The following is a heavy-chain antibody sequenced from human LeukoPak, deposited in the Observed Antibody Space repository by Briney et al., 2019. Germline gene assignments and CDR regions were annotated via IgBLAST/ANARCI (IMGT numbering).Heavy chain of an antibody. Sequence: SVKVSCKASGGTFSSYAISWVRQAPGQGLEWMGGMIPIFGTANYAQKFQGRVTITTDESTSTAYMELSSLRSEDTAVYYCARAARIIGVPAAPTRTLLHFDYWGQGTLVTVSS. D-gene: IGHD2-2*01. CDR3: ARAARIIGVPAAPTRTLLHFDY. J-gene: IGHJ4*02. CDR2: MIPIFGTA. CDR1: GGTFSSYA. V-gene: IGHV1-69*05.